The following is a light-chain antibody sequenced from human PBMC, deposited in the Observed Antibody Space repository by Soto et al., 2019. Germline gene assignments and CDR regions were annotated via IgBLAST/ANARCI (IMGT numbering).Light chain of an antibody. J-gene: IGLJ2*01. CDR3: QSYDSSLSASV. V-gene: IGLV1-40*01. CDR1: SSNIRAGYD. CDR2: ANT. Sequence: QSVLTQPPSVSWAPGQRITISCTGSSSNIRAGYDVHWYQQLPGTAPKLLIYANTNRPSGVPGRFSGSKSGASASLAITGLQAEDEADYYCQSYDSSLSASVFGGGTKLTVL.